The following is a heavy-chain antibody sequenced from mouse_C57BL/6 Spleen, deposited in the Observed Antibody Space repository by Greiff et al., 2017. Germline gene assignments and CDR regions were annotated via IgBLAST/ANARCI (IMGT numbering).Heavy chain of an antibody. J-gene: IGHJ2*01. D-gene: IGHD1-1*01. CDR1: GFTFTDYY. CDR2: IRHKANGYTT. V-gene: IGHV7-3*01. Sequence: EVMLVESGGGLVQPGGSLSLSCAASGFTFTDYYMSWVRQPPGKALEWLGFIRHKANGYTTEYSASVKGRFTISRENSQSILYLQMNALRAEDSATYYCERYEAAIHYCGSSHFDYWGQGTTLTVSS. CDR3: ERYEAAIHYCGSSHFDY.